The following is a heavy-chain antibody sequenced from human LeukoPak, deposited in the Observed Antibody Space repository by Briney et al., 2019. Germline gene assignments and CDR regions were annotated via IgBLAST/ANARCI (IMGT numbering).Heavy chain of an antibody. Sequence: GGSLRLSCAASGFTFDDYAMHWVRQAPGKGLEWVSGISWNSGSIGYADSVKGRFTISRDNAKNSLYLQMNSLRAEDTAVYYCAKSSGSNYYVSGSYSDCWGQGTLVTVSS. CDR1: GFTFDDYA. CDR2: ISWNSGSI. J-gene: IGHJ4*02. CDR3: AKSSGSNYYVSGSYSDC. D-gene: IGHD3-10*01. V-gene: IGHV3-9*01.